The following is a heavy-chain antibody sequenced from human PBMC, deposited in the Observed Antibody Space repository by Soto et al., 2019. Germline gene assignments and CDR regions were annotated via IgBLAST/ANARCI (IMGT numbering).Heavy chain of an antibody. CDR2: ISASGGSA. CDR1: GFTFDSFA. V-gene: IGHV3-23*01. CDR3: ARGAVMPDS. J-gene: IGHJ4*02. D-gene: IGHD3-16*01. Sequence: GGSLRLSCAASGFTFDSFAMTWVRQAPGKGLEWVSAISASGGSAFYADSVKGRFTISRDSSKNTLYLQMNSLRAEDTAVYYCARGAVMPDSWGQGTLVTVSS.